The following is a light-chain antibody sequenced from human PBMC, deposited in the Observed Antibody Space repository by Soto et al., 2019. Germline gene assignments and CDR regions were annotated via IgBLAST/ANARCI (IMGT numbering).Light chain of an antibody. CDR1: QSISTY. Sequence: EIVLTQSPATLSLSPGERATLSCRASQSISTYLAWYQQKPGQAPRLLIYDASNRATGIPARFSGSGSGTDFTLTISSLETEDFAVYYCEQRYNWLLTFGGGTKVEI. J-gene: IGKJ4*01. CDR2: DAS. V-gene: IGKV3-11*01. CDR3: EQRYNWLLT.